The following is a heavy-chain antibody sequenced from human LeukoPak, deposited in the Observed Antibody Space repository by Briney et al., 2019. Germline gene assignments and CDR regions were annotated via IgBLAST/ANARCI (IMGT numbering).Heavy chain of an antibody. Sequence: SETLSLTCTVSGGSISSGSYYWSWIRQPPGKGLEWIGEINHSGSTNYNPSLKSRVTISVDTSKNQFSLKLSSVTAADTAVYYCARDQSITMVRGEDWGQGTLVTVSS. CDR2: INHSGST. D-gene: IGHD3-10*01. V-gene: IGHV4-39*07. CDR3: ARDQSITMVRGED. J-gene: IGHJ4*02. CDR1: GGSISSGSYY.